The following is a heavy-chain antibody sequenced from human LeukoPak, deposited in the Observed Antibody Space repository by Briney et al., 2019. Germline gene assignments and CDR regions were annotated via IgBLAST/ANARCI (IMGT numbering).Heavy chain of an antibody. V-gene: IGHV3-66*01. CDR3: AREGQQRGYSSDPDY. CDR2: IYSDGST. D-gene: IGHD5-18*01. J-gene: IGHJ4*02. CDR1: GFTVSSNY. Sequence: GGSLRLSCAASGFTVSSNYMSWVRQAPGKGLEWVSIIYSDGSTYYPDSVRGRFTISRDNSKNTLYLQMNSLRAEDTAVYYCAREGQQRGYSSDPDYWGQGTLVTVSS.